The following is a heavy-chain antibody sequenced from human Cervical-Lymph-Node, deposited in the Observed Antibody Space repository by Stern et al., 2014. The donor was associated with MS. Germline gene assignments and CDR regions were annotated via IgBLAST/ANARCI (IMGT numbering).Heavy chain of an antibody. CDR3: ARDGRYGDYVGY. CDR1: GGSISSGSYS. D-gene: IGHD4-17*01. V-gene: IGHV4-61*02. J-gene: IGHJ4*02. CDR2: IYSSGGT. Sequence: QLQLQESCPGLVKPSQTVSLTCTVSGGSISSGSYSWSWIRQPAEKGLEWAGRIYSSGGTNYNPSLKSRVIRSVDTSKNQFSLNLSSVTAADTAVYYCARDGRYGDYVGYWGQGLLVTVSS.